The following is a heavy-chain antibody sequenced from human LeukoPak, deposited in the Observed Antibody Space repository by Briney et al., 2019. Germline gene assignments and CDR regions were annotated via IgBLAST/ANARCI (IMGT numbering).Heavy chain of an antibody. V-gene: IGHV3-30*02. D-gene: IGHD4-23*01. CDR1: GFTFSSYG. Sequence: SGGSLRLSCGASGFTFSSYGIHWVRQAPGKGLEWVSFIRYDGSIKYYADSVKGRFTISRDNSKNTLYLQMNSLRAEDTAVYYCAKGDDYGGNSGLNYFDYWGQGTLVTVSS. CDR2: IRYDGSIK. CDR3: AKGDDYGGNSGLNYFDY. J-gene: IGHJ4*02.